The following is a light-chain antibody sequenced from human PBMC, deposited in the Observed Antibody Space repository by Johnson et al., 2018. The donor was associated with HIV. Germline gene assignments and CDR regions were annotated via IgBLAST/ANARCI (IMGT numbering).Light chain of an antibody. CDR1: SSNIGNNY. J-gene: IGLJ1*01. V-gene: IGLV1-51*02. CDR3: GTCVNSLRV. CDR2: END. Sequence: QSVLTQPPSVSAAPGQNVTISCSGSSSNIGNNYISWYQQIPGTAPKLLIYENDKRPSGIPDRFSGSRSGTSATLGITGLQTGDEANYYGGTCVNSLRVFGTGTRVTVL.